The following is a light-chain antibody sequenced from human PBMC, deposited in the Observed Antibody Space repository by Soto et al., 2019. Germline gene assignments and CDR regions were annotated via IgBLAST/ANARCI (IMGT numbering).Light chain of an antibody. V-gene: IGLV7-46*01. Sequence: QAVVTQGPSLTVSPGGTVTLTCGFTTGAVTSSHYPYWFQQKPGQAPRTLIYDTNNKHSWTPARFSGSLLGGKAALTLSGAQPEDEADYYCLFSYSGARVFGGGTKVTVL. CDR2: DTN. CDR1: TGAVTSSHY. J-gene: IGLJ2*01. CDR3: LFSYSGARV.